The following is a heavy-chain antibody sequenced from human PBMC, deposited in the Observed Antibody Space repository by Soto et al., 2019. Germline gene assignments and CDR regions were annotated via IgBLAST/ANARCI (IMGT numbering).Heavy chain of an antibody. V-gene: IGHV4-34*01. CDR2: INHSGST. Sequence: PSETLSRTCAVYGGSFSGYYCCWIRQPPGQGREWKGEINHSGSTNYNQSLKSRVTITVDTSKNLFTLKPSDVTAADTAVYYCARGNPGSSWYYFDYWGQGTLVTVSS. D-gene: IGHD6-13*01. CDR3: ARGNPGSSWYYFDY. CDR1: GGSFSGYY. J-gene: IGHJ4*02.